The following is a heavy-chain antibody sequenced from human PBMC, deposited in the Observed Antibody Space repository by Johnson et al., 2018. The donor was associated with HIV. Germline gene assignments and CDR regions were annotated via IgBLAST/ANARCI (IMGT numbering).Heavy chain of an antibody. Sequence: VQLVESGGGLVKPGGSLRLSCAASGFTFSNAWMSWVCQAPGKGLAWVGRIKSKTDGGTTDYAAPVTARFTILRDDSKNTLYLQINSLKTEDTAVYYCTTDRGGSSDAFDIWGQGTMVTVSS. V-gene: IGHV3-15*01. CDR3: TTDRGGSSDAFDI. CDR1: GFTFSNAW. J-gene: IGHJ3*02. CDR2: IKSKTDGGTT. D-gene: IGHD3-10*01.